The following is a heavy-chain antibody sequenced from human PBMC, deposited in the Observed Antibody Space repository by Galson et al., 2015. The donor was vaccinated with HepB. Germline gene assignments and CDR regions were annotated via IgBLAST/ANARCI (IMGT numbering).Heavy chain of an antibody. CDR1: GFTFSNAW. V-gene: IGHV3-15*07. CDR3: TTGQDYGFLEWLPDY. J-gene: IGHJ4*02. CDR2: IKSKTDGGTT. Sequence: SLRLSCAASGFTFSNAWMNWVRQAPGKGLGWVGRIKSKTDGGTTDYAAPVKGRFTISRDDSKNTLYLQMNSLKTEDTAVYYCTTGQDYGFLEWLPDYWGQGTLVTVSS. D-gene: IGHD3-3*01.